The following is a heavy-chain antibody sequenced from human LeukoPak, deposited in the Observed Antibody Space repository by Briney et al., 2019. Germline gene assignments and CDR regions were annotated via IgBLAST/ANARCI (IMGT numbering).Heavy chain of an antibody. D-gene: IGHD3-10*01. CDR1: GGSISSYY. CDR3: ARDGLYYGSGSYP. V-gene: IGHV4-59*12. CDR2: IYYSGST. Sequence: PSETLSLTCTVSGGSISSYYWSWIRQPPGKGLEWIGYIYYSGSTNYNPSLKSRVTISVDTSKNQFSLKLSSVTAADTAVYYCARDGLYYGSGSYPWGQGTLVTVSS. J-gene: IGHJ4*02.